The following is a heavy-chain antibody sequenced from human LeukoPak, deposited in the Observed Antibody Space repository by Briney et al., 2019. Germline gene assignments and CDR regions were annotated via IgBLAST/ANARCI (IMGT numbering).Heavy chain of an antibody. V-gene: IGHV3-7*01. D-gene: IGHD3-3*01. Sequence: AGSLRLSCAASGFIFGAYWMTWVRQAPGKGLEWVGNIKQDGSEQYYMDSVKGRFTISRDNAKKSLFLQMNSLTAEDTGLYYCVRSLERFGTRDYWGQGTLVTVSS. CDR1: GFIFGAYW. CDR2: IKQDGSEQ. CDR3: VRSLERFGTRDY. J-gene: IGHJ4*02.